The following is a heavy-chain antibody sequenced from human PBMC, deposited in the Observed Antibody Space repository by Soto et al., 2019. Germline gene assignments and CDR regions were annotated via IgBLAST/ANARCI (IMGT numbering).Heavy chain of an antibody. J-gene: IGHJ4*02. CDR1: GLTLSQYW. CDR2: INSDGSSI. CDR3: ARLATVREEY. V-gene: IGHV3-74*01. D-gene: IGHD4-17*01. Sequence: EVQLVESGGGLVQPGGSLRLSCAASGLTLSQYWMHWVRQVPGKGLVWVSHINSDGSSIGYADYVKGRFTISRDSAKNALYLHMNSLRVEDTAVYYCARLATVREEYWGQGTLVTVSS.